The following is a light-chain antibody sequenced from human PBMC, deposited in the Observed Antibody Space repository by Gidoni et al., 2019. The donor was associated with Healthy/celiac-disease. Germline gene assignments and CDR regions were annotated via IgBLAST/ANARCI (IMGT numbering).Light chain of an antibody. CDR3: QQLNSDTPWT. CDR1: QGISSY. V-gene: IGKV1-9*01. Sequence: DIQLTQSPSFLSSSVGDRVTITCRASQGISSYLAWYQKKPGKAPKLLIYAASTLQSGGPSRFSGSVSGTEFTRTISSLQPEDFATYYFQQLNSDTPWTFGQGTKVEIK. CDR2: AAS. J-gene: IGKJ1*01.